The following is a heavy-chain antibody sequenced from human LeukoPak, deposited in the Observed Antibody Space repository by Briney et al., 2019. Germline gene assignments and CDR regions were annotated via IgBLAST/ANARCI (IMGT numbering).Heavy chain of an antibody. D-gene: IGHD6-13*01. CDR1: GFIFSDYW. V-gene: IGHV3-7*01. CDR3: TREGITAAADY. J-gene: IGHJ4*02. Sequence: GGSLRLSCAAAGFIFSDYWMSWVRQAPGKGLEWVANIKQDGSEKNYVDSVKGRFTISRDNAKNSLYLQLNSLRAEDTAVYYCTREGITAAADYWGQGTLVTVSS. CDR2: IKQDGSEK.